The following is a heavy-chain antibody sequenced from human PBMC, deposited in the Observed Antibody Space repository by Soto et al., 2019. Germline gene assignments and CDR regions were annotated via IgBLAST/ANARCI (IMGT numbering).Heavy chain of an antibody. CDR2: IYYSGST. CDR3: AIHKYGWGRTQHDF. CDR1: GGSISSYY. J-gene: IGHJ4*02. Sequence: SETLSLTCTVYGGSISSYYWSWIRQSPGKGLEWIGYIYYSGSTNYNPSLKSRVTISVETSKNQFSLKLSSVTAADTAVYYCAIHKYGWGRTQHDFWGQRTLVPGSS. V-gene: IGHV4-59*08. D-gene: IGHD7-27*01.